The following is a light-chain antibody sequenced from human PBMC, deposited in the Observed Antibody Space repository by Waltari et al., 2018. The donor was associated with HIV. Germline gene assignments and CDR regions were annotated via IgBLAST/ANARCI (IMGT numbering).Light chain of an antibody. V-gene: IGLV3-10*01. CDR2: EDR. CDR3: YSTDNSGNQYV. Sequence: SDELTQPPSVSVSPGKTARVTCSGDAMPQRYADWYKQEPGQAPVLVIYEDRKRPAGIPERFSGSSSGTVATLTISGAQVEDEADYYCYSTDNSGNQYVFGPGTKVTVL. J-gene: IGLJ1*01. CDR1: AMPQRY.